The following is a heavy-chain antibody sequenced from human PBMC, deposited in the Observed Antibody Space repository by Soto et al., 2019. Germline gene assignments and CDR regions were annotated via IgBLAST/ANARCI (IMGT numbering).Heavy chain of an antibody. CDR2: IKSKTDGGTT. Sequence: EVQLVESGGGLVKPGGSLRLSCAASGFTFSNAWMSWVRQAPGKGLEWVGRIKSKTDGGTTDYAAPVKGRFTISRDDSKNTLYLQMNSLKTEDTAAYCCTTARRQWLSDFDYWGQGTLVTVSS. V-gene: IGHV3-15*01. J-gene: IGHJ4*02. CDR3: TTARRQWLSDFDY. CDR1: GFTFSNAW. D-gene: IGHD6-19*01.